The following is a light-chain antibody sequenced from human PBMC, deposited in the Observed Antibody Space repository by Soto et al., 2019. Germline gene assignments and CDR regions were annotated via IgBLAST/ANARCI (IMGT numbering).Light chain of an antibody. CDR3: AAWDDSLNGVV. J-gene: IGLJ2*01. CDR1: SSNIGGNT. Sequence: QSVLTQPPSASGTPGQRVTISCSGSSSNIGGNTVNWFQQLPGTAPKLLIYSNDQRPSGVPDRFSGSKSGTSASLAIGGLQSEDEADYYCAAWDDSLNGVVFGGGTKLNVL. V-gene: IGLV1-44*01. CDR2: SND.